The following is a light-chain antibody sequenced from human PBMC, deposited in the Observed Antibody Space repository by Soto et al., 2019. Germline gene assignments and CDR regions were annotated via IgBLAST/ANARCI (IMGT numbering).Light chain of an antibody. CDR1: QSVSSN. V-gene: IGKV3-15*01. J-gene: IGKJ1*01. CDR3: QQYNNWWT. Sequence: EIVMTQSPATLSVSPRERATLSCRASQSVSSNLAWYQQKPGQAPRLLIYGASTRATGIPARFSGSGSETEFTLTISSLQSEDFAIYYCQQYNNWWTFGQGTKVEIK. CDR2: GAS.